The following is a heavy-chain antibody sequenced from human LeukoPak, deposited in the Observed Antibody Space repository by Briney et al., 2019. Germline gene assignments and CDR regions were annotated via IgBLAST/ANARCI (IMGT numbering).Heavy chain of an antibody. Sequence: GASVKVSCKASGYTFTGYYMHWVRQAPGQGLEWMGWINPNSGGTNYAQKFQGRVTMTRDTSISTAYMELSRLRSDDTAVYYCARVFGSTIFGVVTSDDYWGQGTLVTVSS. D-gene: IGHD3-3*01. CDR3: ARVFGSTIFGVVTSDDY. CDR2: INPNSGGT. V-gene: IGHV1-2*02. J-gene: IGHJ4*02. CDR1: GYTFTGYY.